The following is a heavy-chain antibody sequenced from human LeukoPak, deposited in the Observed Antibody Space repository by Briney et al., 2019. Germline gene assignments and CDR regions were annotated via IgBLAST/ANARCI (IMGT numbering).Heavy chain of an antibody. Sequence: ASVKVSCKASGGTFSSYALSWVRQAPGQGLEWMGIINPSGGSTSYAQKFQGRVTMTRDTSTSTVYMELSSLRSEDTAVYYCARAIAPWNYGDYWGQGTLVTVSS. D-gene: IGHD1-7*01. CDR2: INPSGGST. CDR3: ARAIAPWNYGDY. V-gene: IGHV1-46*01. CDR1: GGTFSSYA. J-gene: IGHJ4*02.